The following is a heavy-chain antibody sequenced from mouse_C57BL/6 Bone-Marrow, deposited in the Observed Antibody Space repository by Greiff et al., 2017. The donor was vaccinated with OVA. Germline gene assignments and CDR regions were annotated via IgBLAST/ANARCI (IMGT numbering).Heavy chain of an antibody. V-gene: IGHV5-12*01. D-gene: IGHD1-1*01. CDR2: ISNGGGST. CDR1: GFTFSDYY. J-gene: IGHJ4*01. CDR3: ARQHGNRYYYAMDY. Sequence: EVKLQESGGGLVQPGGSLKLSCAASGFTFSDYYMYWVRQTPEKRLEWVAYISNGGGSTYYPDTVQGRFTISRDNAKNTLYLQMSRLKSENTAMYYCARQHGNRYYYAMDYWGQGTSVTVSS.